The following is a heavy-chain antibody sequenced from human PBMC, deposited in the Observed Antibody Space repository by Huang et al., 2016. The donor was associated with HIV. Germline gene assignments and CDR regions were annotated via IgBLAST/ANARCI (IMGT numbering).Heavy chain of an antibody. J-gene: IGHJ4*02. D-gene: IGHD2-2*01. V-gene: IGHV1-18*04. Sequence: QVQLMQSGPEVKKPGASVKVSCKASGYSFTTYGLNWVRQAPGHGLVWMGWVRPYNTETGYAEKFQGRVTMTRDTSTSTADMDLRSLRSDDTAVYYCATDYYANFDYWGQGTLVTISS. CDR2: VRPYNTET. CDR1: GYSFTTYG. CDR3: ATDYYANFDY.